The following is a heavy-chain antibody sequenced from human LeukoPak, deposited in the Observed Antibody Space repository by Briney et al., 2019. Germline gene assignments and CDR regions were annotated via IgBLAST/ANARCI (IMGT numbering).Heavy chain of an antibody. D-gene: IGHD2-21*01. V-gene: IGHV3-9*01. Sequence: QSGGSLRLSCAASGFTFDDYAMHWVRQAPGKGLEWVSGISWNSGSIGYADSVKGRFTISRDNAKNSLYLQMNSLRAEDTALYYCAKGSRGGELVDWFDPWGQGTLVTVSS. CDR3: AKGSRGGELVDWFDP. CDR2: ISWNSGSI. J-gene: IGHJ5*02. CDR1: GFTFDDYA.